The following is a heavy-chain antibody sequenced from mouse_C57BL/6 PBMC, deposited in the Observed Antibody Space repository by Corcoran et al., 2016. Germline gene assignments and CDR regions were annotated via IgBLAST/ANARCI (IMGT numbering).Heavy chain of an antibody. CDR2: IYPRSGNT. V-gene: IGHV1-81*01. Sequence: QVQLQQSGAELARPGASVKLSCKASGYTFTSYGISWVKQRTGQGLEWIGEIYPRSGNTYYNEKFKGKATLTADKSSSTAYMELRSLTSEDSAVYFCARRDYDYVFAYWGQGTLVTVSA. D-gene: IGHD2-4*01. CDR3: ARRDYDYVFAY. CDR1: GYTFTSYG. J-gene: IGHJ3*01.